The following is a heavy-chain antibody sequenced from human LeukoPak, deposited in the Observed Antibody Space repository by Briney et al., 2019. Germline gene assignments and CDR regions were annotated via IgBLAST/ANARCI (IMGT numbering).Heavy chain of an antibody. D-gene: IGHD3-22*01. Sequence: GRSLRLSCAASGSIFSNYGMHWVRQAPGKGLEWVAVIWYDGSLKYYADSVKGRFTISRDNSKNTLYVQMNSLRVEDTAIYYCARGIYENNGYKDYWGQGTLVTVSS. CDR3: ARGIYENNGYKDY. J-gene: IGHJ4*02. CDR1: GSIFSNYG. V-gene: IGHV3-33*01. CDR2: IWYDGSLK.